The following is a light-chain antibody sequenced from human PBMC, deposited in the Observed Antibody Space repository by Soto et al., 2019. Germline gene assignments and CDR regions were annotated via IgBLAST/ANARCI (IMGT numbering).Light chain of an antibody. CDR2: KAS. Sequence: DIQMTQSPSTLSASVGDRVTITCWASQSISSWLAWHQQKPGKAPRLLIYKASNLESGVASRFSGSGSGTEFTLTITSLQPDDSAIYYCQQYNDNWTFGQGTKVEIK. CDR1: QSISSW. CDR3: QQYNDNWT. V-gene: IGKV1-5*03. J-gene: IGKJ1*01.